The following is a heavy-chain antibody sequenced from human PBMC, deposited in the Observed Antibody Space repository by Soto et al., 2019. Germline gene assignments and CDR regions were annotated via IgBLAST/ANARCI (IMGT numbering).Heavy chain of an antibody. J-gene: IGHJ4*02. CDR3: ARDAGCGESERGFDY. CDR2: INRDGSSA. CDR1: GFTFSSYW. Sequence: EVQLVESGGGLVQPGGSLRLSCAASGFTFSSYWMHWVRQAPGKGLVWVSSINRDGSSAYYADSVKGRITISRDNGRNTRYLQVNSLRAEDTAVYYCARDAGCGESERGFDYWGQGTLVTVSS. V-gene: IGHV3-74*01. D-gene: IGHD3-10*01.